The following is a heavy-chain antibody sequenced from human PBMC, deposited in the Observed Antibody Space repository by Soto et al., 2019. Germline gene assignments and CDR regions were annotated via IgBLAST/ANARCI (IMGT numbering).Heavy chain of an antibody. V-gene: IGHV3-30-3*01. CDR3: ARDKWERLAGSVDY. CDR1: GFTFSSSA. CDR2: ISYDGSNN. Sequence: QVQLVESGGGVVQPGRSLRLSCAASGFTFSSSALHWVRQAPGKGLEWVAVISYDGSNNYYADSVKGRFTISRDNSKNTVYLQMNSLRAEDTAVYYCARDKWERLAGSVDYWGQGTLVTVSS. D-gene: IGHD1-26*01. J-gene: IGHJ4*02.